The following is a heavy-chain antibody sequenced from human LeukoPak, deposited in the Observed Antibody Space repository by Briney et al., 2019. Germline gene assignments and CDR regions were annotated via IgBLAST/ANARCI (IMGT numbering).Heavy chain of an antibody. CDR2: IVVGSGNT. J-gene: IGHJ4*02. D-gene: IGHD3-22*01. CDR3: AAGTSSGSSPYFDY. Sequence: SVKVSCKDSGFTHTSSPMQWVRQARGQRLEWIGWIVVGSGNTKYAQMFQERVTNTRDMSTSTAYMELSSLRSEDTAVYYCAAGTSSGSSPYFDYWGQGTLVTVSS. CDR1: GFTHTSSP. V-gene: IGHV1-58*02.